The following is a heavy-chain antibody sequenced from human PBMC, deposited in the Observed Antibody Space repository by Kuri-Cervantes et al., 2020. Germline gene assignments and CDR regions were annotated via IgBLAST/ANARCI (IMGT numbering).Heavy chain of an antibody. V-gene: IGHV2-5*02. CDR2: IYWDDDK. J-gene: IGHJ4*02. CDR3: ARIYGSSGLDY. CDR1: GFSLTTDGVG. D-gene: IGHD6-19*01. Sequence: SGPTLVKPTQTLTLTCTFSGFSLTTDGVGVGWIRQPPGKALEWLALIYWDDDKHYSPSLKNRVSITRDTSKNQVVLTMTNMDPVDTATYYCARIYGSSGLDYWGQGTLVTVSS.